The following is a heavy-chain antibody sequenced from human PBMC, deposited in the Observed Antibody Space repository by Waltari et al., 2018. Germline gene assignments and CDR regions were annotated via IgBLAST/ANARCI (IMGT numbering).Heavy chain of an antibody. D-gene: IGHD3-10*01. J-gene: IGHJ5*02. CDR2: IGNKVNSYTT. V-gene: IGHV3-72*01. CDR3: VRVDGGYSYDT. CDR1: GFTFSDHY. Sequence: EVQLVESGGDLVQPGGSLRLSCAASGFTFSDHYMDWVRQAPGKGLEWVGRIGNKVNSYTTEYAASVRGRFTISGDDSRNSLYLHMNSLKTEDTAVYYCVRVDGGYSYDTWGQGTLVTVSS.